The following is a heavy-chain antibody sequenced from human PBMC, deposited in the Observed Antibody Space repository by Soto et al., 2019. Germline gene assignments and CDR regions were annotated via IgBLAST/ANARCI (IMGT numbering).Heavy chain of an antibody. V-gene: IGHV3-33*01. CDR1: GFTFSSYG. J-gene: IGHJ3*02. CDR3: ARYRKTGAFDI. CDR2: IWYDGSNK. Sequence: QVQLVESGGGVVQPGRSLRLSCAASGFTFSSYGMHWVRQAPGKGLEWVAVIWYDGSNKYYADSVKGRFTISRDNSKNTLYLQMNSLSAEDTAVYYCARYRKTGAFDIWGQGTMVTVSS.